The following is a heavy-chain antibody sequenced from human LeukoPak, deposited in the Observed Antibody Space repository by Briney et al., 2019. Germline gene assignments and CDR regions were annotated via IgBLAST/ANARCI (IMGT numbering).Heavy chain of an antibody. V-gene: IGHV3-53*01. CDR2: IYGDGRT. J-gene: IGHJ4*02. Sequence: PGGSLRLSCVVSGFSFSNNYIIWVRQAPGNGLERVSVIYGDGRTSHPASVRGRFTISRDNSKNIVSLQMNNLRAEDTAVYYCARGRGLGVVSPYFDYWGQGTLVTVSS. D-gene: IGHD3-3*01. CDR1: GFSFSNNY. CDR3: ARGRGLGVVSPYFDY.